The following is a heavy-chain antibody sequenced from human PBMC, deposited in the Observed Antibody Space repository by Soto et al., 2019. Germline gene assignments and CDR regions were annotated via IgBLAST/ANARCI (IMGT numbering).Heavy chain of an antibody. V-gene: IGHV3-64*01. CDR2: ISSNGGSI. D-gene: IGHD3-10*01. Sequence: GGSLRLSCAASGFTFSSYPMNWVRQAPGKGLEYVSAISSNGGSIYYGNSVKGRFTISRDNSKNTLYLQMNSLRAEDTAVYYCARDNVVRGVIITWYYGMDVWGQGTTVTVSS. J-gene: IGHJ6*02. CDR1: GFTFSSYP. CDR3: ARDNVVRGVIITWYYGMDV.